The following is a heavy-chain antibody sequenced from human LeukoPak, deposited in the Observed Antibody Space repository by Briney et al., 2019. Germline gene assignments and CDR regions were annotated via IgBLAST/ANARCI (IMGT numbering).Heavy chain of an antibody. D-gene: IGHD3-10*01. CDR3: ARGSGYYYGSGSYYTPFDY. CDR2: IDPSDSYT. CDR1: GYIFTSYW. J-gene: IGHJ4*02. V-gene: IGHV5-10-1*01. Sequence: GESLKISCKGSGYIFTSYWIGWVRQMPGKGLEWMGRIDPSDSYTNYSPSFQGHVTISADKSISTAYLQWSSLKASDTAMYYCARGSGYYYGSGSYYTPFDYWGQGTLVTVSS.